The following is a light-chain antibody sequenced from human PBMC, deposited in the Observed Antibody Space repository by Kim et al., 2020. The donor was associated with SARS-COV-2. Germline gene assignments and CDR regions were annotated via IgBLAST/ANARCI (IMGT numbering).Light chain of an antibody. Sequence: VSRGERATLCGRASQGVSTTLAWYQQKPGQAPRLLIYGASTRATGVPARFSGSGSGTEFALTISSLQSEDFAVYFCHQYSNWPTTFGRGTKVDIK. J-gene: IGKJ1*01. CDR1: QGVSTT. CDR3: HQYSNWPTT. CDR2: GAS. V-gene: IGKV3-15*01.